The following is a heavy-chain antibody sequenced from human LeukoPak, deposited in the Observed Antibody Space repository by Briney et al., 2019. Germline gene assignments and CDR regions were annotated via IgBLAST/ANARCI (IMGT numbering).Heavy chain of an antibody. V-gene: IGHV3-74*01. J-gene: IGHJ4*02. CDR1: GFTFSNYW. D-gene: IGHD3-22*01. Sequence: GGSLRLSCAASGFTFSNYWMHWVHQAPGKGLVWVSRINSDGRSTNYADSVKGRFTISRDNAKNTLYLQMNSLRAEDTAVYYCARDQTSGPYYYDSSGYDVWGQGTLVTVSS. CDR3: ARDQTSGPYYYDSSGYDV. CDR2: INSDGRST.